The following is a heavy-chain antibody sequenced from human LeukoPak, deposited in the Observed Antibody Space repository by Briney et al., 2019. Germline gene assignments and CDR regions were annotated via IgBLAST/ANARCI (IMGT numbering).Heavy chain of an antibody. Sequence: GGSLRLSCAASGFTFSSYWMSWVRQAPGKGLEWVANIKQDGSEKYYVDSVKGRFTISRDNAKNSLYLQMNSLRAEDTAVYYCARESELPFLEWPIGPSGYYMDVWGKGTTVTVSS. CDR3: ARESELPFLEWPIGPSGYYMDV. V-gene: IGHV3-7*01. CDR1: GFTFSSYW. D-gene: IGHD3-3*01. CDR2: IKQDGSEK. J-gene: IGHJ6*03.